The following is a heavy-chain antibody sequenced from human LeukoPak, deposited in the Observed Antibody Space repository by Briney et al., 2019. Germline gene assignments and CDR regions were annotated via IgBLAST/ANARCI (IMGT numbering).Heavy chain of an antibody. V-gene: IGHV3-48*03. Sequence: GGSLRLSCAASGFTFSSYEMNWVRQAPGKGLEWVSYISSSGSTIYYADSVKGRFTISRDNAKNSLYLQMSSLRAEDTAVYYCARVRVLLWFGERDYGMDVWGKGTTVTVSS. D-gene: IGHD3-10*01. CDR3: ARVRVLLWFGERDYGMDV. CDR2: ISSSGSTI. CDR1: GFTFSSYE. J-gene: IGHJ6*04.